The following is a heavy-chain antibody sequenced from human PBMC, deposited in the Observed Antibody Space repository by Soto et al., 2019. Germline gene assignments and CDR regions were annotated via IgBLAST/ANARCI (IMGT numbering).Heavy chain of an antibody. CDR3: ARGPSTPYYYYGMDV. J-gene: IGHJ6*02. Sequence: PSETLSLTCTVSGGSISSYYWSWIRQPPGKGLEWIGYIYYSGSTNYNPSLKSRVTISVDTSKNQFSLKLSSVTAADTAVYYCARGPSTPYYYYGMDVWGQGTTVTVS. CDR1: GGSISSYY. D-gene: IGHD6-6*01. CDR2: IYYSGST. V-gene: IGHV4-59*01.